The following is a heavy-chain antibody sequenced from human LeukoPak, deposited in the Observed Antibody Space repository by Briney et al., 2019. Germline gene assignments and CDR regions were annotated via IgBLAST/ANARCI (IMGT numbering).Heavy chain of an antibody. J-gene: IGHJ4*02. CDR3: AVGVTVYLFDY. CDR1: GGSISSSSYY. Sequence: PSETLSLTCTVSGGSISSSSYYWGWIRQPPGKGLEWIGSIYYSGSTYYNPSLKSRLTISVDTSKNQFSLKLSSVTAADTAVYYGAVGVTVYLFDYWGQGTLVTVSS. D-gene: IGHD2-21*02. CDR2: IYYSGST. V-gene: IGHV4-39*01.